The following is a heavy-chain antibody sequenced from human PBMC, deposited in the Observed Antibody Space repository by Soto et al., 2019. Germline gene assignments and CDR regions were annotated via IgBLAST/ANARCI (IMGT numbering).Heavy chain of an antibody. J-gene: IGHJ4*02. CDR1: GFMFSSYA. Sequence: QVQLVESGGGVVQPGRSLRLSCAASGFMFSSYAMHWVRQAPGKGLEWVVVKTYDGSNKYDADSVKGRFTISRDNSKNTLYLQMNILRAEDTAVYYCARAGGLLVDYWGQGTLVTVSS. V-gene: IGHV3-30-3*01. D-gene: IGHD1-26*01. CDR3: ARAGGLLVDY. CDR2: KTYDGSNK.